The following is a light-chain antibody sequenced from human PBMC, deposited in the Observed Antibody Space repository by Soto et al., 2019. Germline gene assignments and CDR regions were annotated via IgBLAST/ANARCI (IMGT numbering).Light chain of an antibody. CDR2: DAS. Sequence: ALTQSPATLSLSPGERATLSCRASQSVRSSLAWYQQKPGQAPRLVIYDASNRATGIPARFSGSGSGTDFTLTISSLEPEDFAVDYCQARTNWPPYTFGQGTKLEIK. V-gene: IGKV3-11*01. CDR3: QARTNWPPYT. CDR1: QSVRSS. J-gene: IGKJ2*01.